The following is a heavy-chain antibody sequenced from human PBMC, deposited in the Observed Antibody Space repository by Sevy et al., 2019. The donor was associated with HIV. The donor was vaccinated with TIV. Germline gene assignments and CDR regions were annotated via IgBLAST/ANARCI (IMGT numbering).Heavy chain of an antibody. CDR1: GGTFSSYA. D-gene: IGHD6-13*01. CDR2: IIPIFGTA. Sequence: ASVKVSCKASGGTFSSYAISWVRQAPGQGLEWMGGIIPIFGTANYPQKFQGRVTITADESTSTAYMELSSLRSEDTAVYYCARTRLPGIAAAGRYYYYGMDVWGQGTTVTVSS. CDR3: ARTRLPGIAAAGRYYYYGMDV. V-gene: IGHV1-69*13. J-gene: IGHJ6*02.